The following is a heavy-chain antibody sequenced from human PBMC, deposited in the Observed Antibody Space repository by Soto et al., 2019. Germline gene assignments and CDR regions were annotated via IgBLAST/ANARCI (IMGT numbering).Heavy chain of an antibody. D-gene: IGHD4-17*01. CDR2: ISSSGSTI. V-gene: IGHV3-11*01. CDR3: AREFGPMTTAFDY. J-gene: IGHJ4*02. CDR1: GFTFSAYY. Sequence: GGSLTLFCAASGFTFSAYYMSLIPQAPGKGLEWVSYISSSGSTIYYADSVKGRFTISRDNAKNSLYLQMNSLRAEDTAVYYCAREFGPMTTAFDYWGQGTLVTVSS.